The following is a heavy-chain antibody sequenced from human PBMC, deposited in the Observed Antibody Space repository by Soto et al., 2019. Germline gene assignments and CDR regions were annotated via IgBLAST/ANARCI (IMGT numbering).Heavy chain of an antibody. D-gene: IGHD3-22*01. V-gene: IGHV3-21*01. CDR2: ISSSSSYI. CDR3: ARGLFYYDSSAYLGY. Sequence: LRLSCAASGFTFSSYSMNWVRQAPGKGLEWVSSISSSSSYIYYADSVKGRFTISRDNAKNSLYLQMNSLRAEDTAVYYCARGLFYYDSSAYLGYWGQGTLLTVS. J-gene: IGHJ4*02. CDR1: GFTFSSYS.